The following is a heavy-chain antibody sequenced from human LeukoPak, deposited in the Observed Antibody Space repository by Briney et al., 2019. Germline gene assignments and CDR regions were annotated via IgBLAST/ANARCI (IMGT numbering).Heavy chain of an antibody. Sequence: GGSLRLSCAASGFTFSSYAMHWVRQAPGKGLEWVANIKQDGSEKYYVDSVKGRFTISRDNAKNSLYLQMNSLRAEDTAVYYCARVSGGRFLEWSYYYYMDVWGKGTTVTVSS. CDR1: GFTFSSYA. J-gene: IGHJ6*03. CDR3: ARVSGGRFLEWSYYYYMDV. D-gene: IGHD3-3*01. CDR2: IKQDGSEK. V-gene: IGHV3-7*01.